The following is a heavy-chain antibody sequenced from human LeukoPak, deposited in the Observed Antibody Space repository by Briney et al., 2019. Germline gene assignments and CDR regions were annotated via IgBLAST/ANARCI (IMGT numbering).Heavy chain of an antibody. CDR3: ASLSRGLAYCGGDCYYDY. CDR1: GGSISSSSYY. Sequence: PSDTLSLICTLSGGSISSSSYYWGWIRQPPGKGLQWIGRIYYSGSIYYHPSLKSRFTKSVDTSKNQFSLKLSSVTAADTAVYYCASLSRGLAYCGGDCYYDYWGQGTLVTVSS. J-gene: IGHJ4*02. V-gene: IGHV4-39*01. D-gene: IGHD2-21*01. CDR2: IYYSGSI.